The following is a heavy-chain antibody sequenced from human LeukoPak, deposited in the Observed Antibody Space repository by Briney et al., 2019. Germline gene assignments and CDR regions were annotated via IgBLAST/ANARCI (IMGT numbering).Heavy chain of an antibody. J-gene: IGHJ4*02. Sequence: GGSLRLSCAASGFTFSSYAMSWVRQAPGKGLEWVSAISGSGGSTYYADSVKDRFTISRDNSKNTLYLQMNSLRAEDTAVYYCAKDWRIWSGYFDYWGQGTLVTVSS. CDR2: ISGSGGST. CDR1: GFTFSSYA. D-gene: IGHD3-3*01. V-gene: IGHV3-23*01. CDR3: AKDWRIWSGYFDY.